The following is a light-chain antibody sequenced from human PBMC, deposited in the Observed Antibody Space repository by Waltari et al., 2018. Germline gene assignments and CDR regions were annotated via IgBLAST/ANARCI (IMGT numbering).Light chain of an antibody. CDR2: EVN. CDR3: SSAVENRNDV. J-gene: IGLJ1*01. V-gene: IGLV2-8*01. Sequence: QSALTQPPSASGSPGQSVTISCTGTSSDVGGYNFVSWYQQHPGKAPTLILYEVNKRPSGVPDRFSGSKSGNTASLTVSGLQAEDEADYYCSSAVENRNDVFGTGTKVTVL. CDR1: SSDVGGYNF.